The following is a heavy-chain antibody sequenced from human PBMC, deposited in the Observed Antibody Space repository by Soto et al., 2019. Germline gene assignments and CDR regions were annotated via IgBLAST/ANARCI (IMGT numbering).Heavy chain of an antibody. V-gene: IGHV4-34*01. Sequence: SETLSLTCAVYGGSFSGYYWSWIRQPPGKGLEWIGEINHSGSTNYNPSLKSRVTISVDTSKNQFSLKLSSVTAADTAVYYCARVFKSNYSPRDYYGMDVWGQGTTVTVSS. J-gene: IGHJ6*02. CDR1: GGSFSGYY. CDR3: ARVFKSNYSPRDYYGMDV. D-gene: IGHD4-4*01. CDR2: INHSGST.